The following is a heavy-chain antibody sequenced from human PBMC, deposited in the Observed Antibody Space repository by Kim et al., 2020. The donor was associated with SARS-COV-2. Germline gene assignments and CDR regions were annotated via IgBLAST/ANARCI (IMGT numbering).Heavy chain of an antibody. J-gene: IGHJ4*02. CDR1: GFTFDDYA. V-gene: IGHV3-9*01. Sequence: GGSLRLSCAASGFTFDDYAMHWVRQAPGKGLEWVSGISWNSGSIGYADSVKGRFTISRDNAKNSLYLQMNSLRAEDTALYYCAKGPGSYYTLFDYWGQGTLVTVSS. D-gene: IGHD1-26*01. CDR3: AKGPGSYYTLFDY. CDR2: ISWNSGSI.